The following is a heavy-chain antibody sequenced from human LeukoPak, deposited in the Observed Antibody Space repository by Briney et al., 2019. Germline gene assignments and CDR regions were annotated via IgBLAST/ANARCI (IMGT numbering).Heavy chain of an antibody. CDR1: GGFISSYY. CDR3: ARNRVTGTINWFDP. Sequence: PTETLSLTCPGSGGFISSYYWSWIGQPPGKELEWIGYIYYGGSTNYNPSLKSRVTISVDTSKNQFSLKLSSVTAADTAVYYCARNRVTGTINWFDPWGQGTLVTVSS. J-gene: IGHJ5*02. D-gene: IGHD1-20*01. CDR2: IYYGGST. V-gene: IGHV4-59*01.